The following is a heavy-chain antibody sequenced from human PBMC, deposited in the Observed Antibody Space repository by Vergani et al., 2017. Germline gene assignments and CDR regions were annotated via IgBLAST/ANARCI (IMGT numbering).Heavy chain of an antibody. CDR1: GGSINSHNYY. V-gene: IGHV4-61*02. J-gene: IGHJ4*02. D-gene: IGHD2-15*01. CDR2: IHTSGST. Sequence: QVQLQESGPGLVKPSQTLSLTCTVSGGSINSHNYYWSWIRQPAGKGLEWIGRIHTSGSTNYNPSLKSLVTMSEDTSKNQFSLNLTSATAADTAVYFCARGSXLGGSCYKPLFDYWGQGILVTVSS. CDR3: ARGSXLGGSCYKPLFDY.